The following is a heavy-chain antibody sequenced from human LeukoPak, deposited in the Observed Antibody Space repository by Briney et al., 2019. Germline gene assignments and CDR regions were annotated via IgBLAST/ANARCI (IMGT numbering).Heavy chain of an antibody. CDR2: IYHSGST. D-gene: IGHD6-6*01. J-gene: IGHJ6*02. CDR3: ARGGGIQYSQGYGMDV. Sequence: PSETLSLTCTVSGGSISSGGYSWSWIRQPPGKGLEWIGYIYHSGSTYYNPSLKSRVTISVDRSKNQFSLKLSSVTAADTAVYYCARGGGIQYSQGYGMDVWGQGTTVTVSS. V-gene: IGHV4-30-2*01. CDR1: GGSISSGGYS.